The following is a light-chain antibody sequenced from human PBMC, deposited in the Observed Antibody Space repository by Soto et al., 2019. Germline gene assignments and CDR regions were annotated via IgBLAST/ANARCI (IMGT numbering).Light chain of an antibody. Sequence: EIVLTQSPGTLSLSPGERATLSCRASQSVSSSYLAWYQQKPGQAPRLLIYGASSRATGIPDMFSGSCSGTDFTLTISRLEPEDFAVYYCQQYGSSPLTFGPGTKVDIK. CDR2: GAS. J-gene: IGKJ3*01. V-gene: IGKV3-20*01. CDR3: QQYGSSPLT. CDR1: QSVSSSY.